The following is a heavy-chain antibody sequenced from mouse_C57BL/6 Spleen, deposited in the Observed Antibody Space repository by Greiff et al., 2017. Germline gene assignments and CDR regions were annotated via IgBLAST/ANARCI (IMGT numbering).Heavy chain of an antibody. J-gene: IGHJ2*01. CDR2: IHPNSGST. CDR3: ASTVVEEDFDY. D-gene: IGHD1-1*01. V-gene: IGHV1-64*01. CDR1: GYTFTSYW. Sequence: VQLQQPGAELLKPGASVKLSCKASGYTFTSYWMHWVKQRPGQGLEWIGMIHPNSGSTNYNEKFKSKATLTVDKSSSTAYMQLSSLTSEDSAVYYCASTVVEEDFDYWGQGTTLTVSS.